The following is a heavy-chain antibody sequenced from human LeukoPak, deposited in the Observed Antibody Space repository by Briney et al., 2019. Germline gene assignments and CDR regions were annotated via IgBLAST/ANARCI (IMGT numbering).Heavy chain of an antibody. CDR3: AREGGPYRPLDY. CDR1: GGSISNTNW. J-gene: IGHJ4*02. CDR2: VNLQGST. Sequence: SETLSLTCGVSGGSISNTNWWTWFRQPPGKGLEWIGEVNLQGSTNYNPPLKSRAAISVDKSENHISLKLTSVTAADTAVYYCAREGGPYRPLDYSGQGTLVTVAS. V-gene: IGHV4-4*02.